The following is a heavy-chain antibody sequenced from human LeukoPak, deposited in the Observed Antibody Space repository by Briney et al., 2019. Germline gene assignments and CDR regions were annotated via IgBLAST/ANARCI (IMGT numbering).Heavy chain of an antibody. CDR2: ISDDGSSA. CDR3: VSGYCSSTTCYRGAY. V-gene: IGHV3-74*01. CDR1: GFTFGNYW. J-gene: IGHJ4*02. D-gene: IGHD2-2*03. Sequence: GGSLGLSCAASGFTFGNYWMHWVRQAPGKGLLWVSRISDDGSSANYADSVQGRFTISRDNAKNTVYLQMHSLRAEDTAVYYCVSGYCSSTTCYRGAYWGQGTLVTVSS.